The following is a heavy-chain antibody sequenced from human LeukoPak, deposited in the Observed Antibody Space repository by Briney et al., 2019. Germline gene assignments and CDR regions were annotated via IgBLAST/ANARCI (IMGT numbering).Heavy chain of an antibody. D-gene: IGHD1-26*01. J-gene: IGHJ4*02. V-gene: IGHV4-31*03. CDR1: GGSISSSSYY. Sequence: SETLSLTCTVSGGSISSSSYYWSWIRQHPGKGLEWIGYIYYSGSTYYNPSLKSRVTISVDTSKNQFSLKLSSVTAADTAVYYCARGGVGAADFDYWGQGTLVTVSS. CDR2: IYYSGST. CDR3: ARGGVGAADFDY.